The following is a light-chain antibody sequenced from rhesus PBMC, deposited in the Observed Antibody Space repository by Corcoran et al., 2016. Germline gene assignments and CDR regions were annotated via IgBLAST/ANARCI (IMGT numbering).Light chain of an antibody. J-gene: IGKJ2*01. CDR2: AAS. V-gene: IGKV1-74*01. CDR3: QHSYGTPYS. Sequence: DIQMTQSPSSLSASVGDRVTITCRASENVNNYLHWYQQKPGKAPKLLIYAASTLQSGVPSRFSVSGSGTDYTFTISSLQPEDVATDYCQHSYGTPYSFGQGTKVEIK. CDR1: ENVNNY.